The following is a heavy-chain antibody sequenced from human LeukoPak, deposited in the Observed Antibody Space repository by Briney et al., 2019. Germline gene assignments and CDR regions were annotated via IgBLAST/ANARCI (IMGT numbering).Heavy chain of an antibody. CDR2: IYYSGST. CDR1: GGSFSGYY. CDR3: ARDRDSGPYFDY. J-gene: IGHJ4*02. V-gene: IGHV4-34*09. D-gene: IGHD3-10*01. Sequence: PSETLSLTCAVYGGSFSGYYWSWIRQPPGKGLEWIGYIYYSGSTYYNPSLKSRVTISVDTSKNQFSLKLSSVTAADTAVYYCARDRDSGPYFDYWGQGTLVTVSS.